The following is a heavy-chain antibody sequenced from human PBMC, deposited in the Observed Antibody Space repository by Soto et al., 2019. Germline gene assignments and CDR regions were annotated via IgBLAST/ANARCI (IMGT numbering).Heavy chain of an antibody. D-gene: IGHD2-2*01. Sequence: GSLRLSCAASGFTFSRYGLNWLRQAPGKGLEWVATISSSTSYVYYADSVKGRFSTSRDNAKNILYLEMYALRTEDTAVYYCARDPSEGRVGNWFESWGQGTLVTVSS. V-gene: IGHV3-21*01. CDR1: GFTFSRYG. J-gene: IGHJ5*01. CDR2: ISSSTSYV. CDR3: ARDPSEGRVGNWFES.